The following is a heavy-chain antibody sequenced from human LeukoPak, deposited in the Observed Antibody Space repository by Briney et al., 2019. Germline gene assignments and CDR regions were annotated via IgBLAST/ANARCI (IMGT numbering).Heavy chain of an antibody. V-gene: IGHV3-7*03. CDR3: VRGPHIAATSY. CDR1: GFIFNNYR. CDR2: IKQDGSEK. Sequence: GGSLRLSCVASGFIFNNYRMTWVRQAPGKGLEWVANIKQDGSEKQYVDSVKGRFAISRDNAKKSLYLQINPLRAEDTAVYYCVRGPHIAATSYWGQGTLVTVSS. D-gene: IGHD6-25*01. J-gene: IGHJ4*02.